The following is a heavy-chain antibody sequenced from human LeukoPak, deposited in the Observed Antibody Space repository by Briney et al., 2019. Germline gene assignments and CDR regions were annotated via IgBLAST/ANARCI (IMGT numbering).Heavy chain of an antibody. CDR3: ARANALYCSSTSCLFDY. CDR2: INPNSGGT. J-gene: IGHJ4*02. D-gene: IGHD2-2*01. V-gene: IGHV1-2*02. Sequence: GASVKVSCKASEYTYTDYYIHWVRQAPGQGLEWMAWINPNSGGTYYAQNFHDRITLTRDTSISTPYMELSRLRSDDTALYYCARANALYCSSTSCLFDYWGQGTLVTVSS. CDR1: EYTYTDYY.